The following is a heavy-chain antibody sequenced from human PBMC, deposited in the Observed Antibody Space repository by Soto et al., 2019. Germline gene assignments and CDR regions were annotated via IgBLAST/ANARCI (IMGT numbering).Heavy chain of an antibody. D-gene: IGHD6-13*01. V-gene: IGHV3-33*01. J-gene: IGHJ4*02. CDR1: GFSFNNYG. CDR3: VREADSEERIGQQLPDC. CDR2: IWYDGNNK. Sequence: PGGSLRLSCAASGFSFNNYGMHWVRQAPGKGLEWVAGIWYDGNNKYYGDSVKGRFTISRDYSENMLYLQMNSLRAEDTTVYYCVREADSEERIGQQLPDCWGQG.